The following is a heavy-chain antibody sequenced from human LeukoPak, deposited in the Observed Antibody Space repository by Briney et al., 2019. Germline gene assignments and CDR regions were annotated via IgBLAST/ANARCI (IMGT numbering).Heavy chain of an antibody. D-gene: IGHD5-24*01. CDR1: GFPLSSYW. J-gene: IGHJ4*02. CDR2: IEQDGSKK. Sequence: GGSLRLSCVASGFPLSSYWMTWVRQAPGKGLEWVANIEQDGSKKSYVDSVKGRFTISRDNAKNSLYLQMNSLRAEDTAIYYCTRVGYIDEGIDYWGQGTLVTVSS. V-gene: IGHV3-7*04. CDR3: TRVGYIDEGIDY.